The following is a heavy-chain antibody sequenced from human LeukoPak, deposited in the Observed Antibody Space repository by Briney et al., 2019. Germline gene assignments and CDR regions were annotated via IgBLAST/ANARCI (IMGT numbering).Heavy chain of an antibody. CDR3: AKEVRESAWFYFDY. CDR2: IKEDGSEK. V-gene: IGHV3-7*04. CDR1: GFTFSRDW. D-gene: IGHD3-10*01. J-gene: IGHJ4*02. Sequence: GGSLRLSCAASGFTFSRDWMSWVRQAPGKGLEYIANIKEDGSEKYYVDSVKGRFTISRDNSMNTLYLQMNSLRAEDTAVYYCAKEVRESAWFYFDYWGQGTLATVSS.